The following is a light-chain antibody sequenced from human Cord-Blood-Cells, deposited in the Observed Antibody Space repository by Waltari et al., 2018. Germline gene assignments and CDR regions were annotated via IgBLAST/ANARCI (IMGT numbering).Light chain of an antibody. CDR2: WAS. CDR1: QSVLYSSNNKNY. CDR3: QQYYSTPHT. V-gene: IGKV4-1*01. J-gene: IGKJ2*01. Sequence: DIVMTQPPTSLALSVGRRATINCKSSQSVLYSSNNKNYLAWYQQKPGQPPKLLIYWASTRESGVPDRFSGSGSGTDFTLTISSLQAEDVAVYYCQQYYSTPHTFGQGTKLEIK.